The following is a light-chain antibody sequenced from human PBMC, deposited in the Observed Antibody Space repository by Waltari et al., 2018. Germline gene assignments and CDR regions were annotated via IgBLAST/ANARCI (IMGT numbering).Light chain of an antibody. Sequence: QSGLAQPASASGSPGQSITITCTGTSSDVGNYNLVSWYQQRPGQSPRLLIYEVTKRAPGTSGRCSASKSGNTASLSISGLQAQEDEADYYCCSYVGLGTYVFGTGTKVTV. J-gene: IGLJ1*01. CDR1: SSDVGNYNL. CDR2: EVT. CDR3: CSYVGLGTYV. V-gene: IGLV2-23*02.